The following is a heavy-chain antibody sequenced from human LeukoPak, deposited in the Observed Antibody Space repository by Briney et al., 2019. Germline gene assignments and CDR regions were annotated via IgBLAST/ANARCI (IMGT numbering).Heavy chain of an antibody. CDR2: IYYSGST. Sequence: SETLSLTCTVSGGSISSYYWSWIRQPPGKGLEWIGYIYYSGSTNYNPSLKSRVTISVDTSKNQFSLKLSSVTAADTAVYYCARCLSYSGYYSWFDPWGQGTLVTVSS. D-gene: IGHD3-22*01. V-gene: IGHV4-59*01. CDR1: GGSISSYY. J-gene: IGHJ5*02. CDR3: ARCLSYSGYYSWFDP.